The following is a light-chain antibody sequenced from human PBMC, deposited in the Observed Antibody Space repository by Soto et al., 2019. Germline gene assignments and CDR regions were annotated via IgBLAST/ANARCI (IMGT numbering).Light chain of an antibody. Sequence: QSVLTQPPSASGTPGQRVTISCSGSSSNIGSNTVNWYQQLPGTAPKLRIYSNNQRPSGVPDRFSGSRSGTSASLAISGLQSEDEGDYYCAAWDDSLNGRGVFGGGTQLTVL. V-gene: IGLV1-44*01. CDR2: SNN. J-gene: IGLJ3*02. CDR1: SSNIGSNT. CDR3: AAWDDSLNGRGV.